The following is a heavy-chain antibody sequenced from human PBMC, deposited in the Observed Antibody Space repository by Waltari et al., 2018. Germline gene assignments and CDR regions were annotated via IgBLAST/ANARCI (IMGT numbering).Heavy chain of an antibody. CDR2: IYYSGRA. V-gene: IGHV4-39*01. Sequence: QLLLQESGPGLVTPSETLSLTCTVSGGSINRSTYYWGWVRQSPGKGLEWIASIYYSGRAYYNPTLESRLTISGDTSKNQFSLRLYSVTAADTAVYYCARHWKRNGYRFDPWGQGTRVTVSS. J-gene: IGHJ5*02. CDR1: GGSINRSTYY. CDR3: ARHWKRNGYRFDP. D-gene: IGHD5-12*01.